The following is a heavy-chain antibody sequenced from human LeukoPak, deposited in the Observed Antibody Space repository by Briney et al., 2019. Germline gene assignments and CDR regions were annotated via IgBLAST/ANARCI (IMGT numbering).Heavy chain of an antibody. CDR1: GFTFNDYA. CDR2: VSWNSDGL. D-gene: IGHD1-7*01. J-gene: IGHJ5*02. Sequence: PGGSLRLSCAASGFTFNDYAMHWVRQAPGKALEWVSGVSWNSDGLGYADSVKGRFTVSRGNGKNSLFLQMNSLSPEDTAFYFCVKDTWNYVGRNNYFDAWGQGTLVTVSS. CDR3: VKDTWNYVGRNNYFDA. V-gene: IGHV3-9*01.